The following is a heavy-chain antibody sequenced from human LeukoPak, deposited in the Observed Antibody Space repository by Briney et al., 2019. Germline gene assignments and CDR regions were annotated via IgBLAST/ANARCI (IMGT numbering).Heavy chain of an antibody. CDR2: ITGSGGDT. CDR3: FDTAMAGY. J-gene: IGHJ4*02. Sequence: GGSLRLSCTTSGFTFSSYAMTWVRQAPGKGREWVSRITGSGGDTYHADSGKGRFTISRDNAKNSLYLKMNSLRAEDTAVYYCFDTAMAGYWGQGTLVTVSS. CDR1: GFTFSSYA. V-gene: IGHV3-23*01. D-gene: IGHD5-18*01.